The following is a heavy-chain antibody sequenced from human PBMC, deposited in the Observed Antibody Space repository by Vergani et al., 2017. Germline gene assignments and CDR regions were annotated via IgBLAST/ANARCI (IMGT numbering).Heavy chain of an antibody. D-gene: IGHD3-16*01. J-gene: IGHJ6*02. Sequence: EVQLVQSGAEVKKPGESLKISCTGSGYSFTSYWIGWVRQMPGKGLEWMGIIYPGDSDTRYSPSFQGQVTISADKSISTAYLQWSSLKASDTAMYYGARRVDLGDYYYYGMDVWGQGTTVTVSS. CDR1: GYSFTSYW. CDR3: ARRVDLGDYYYYGMDV. CDR2: IYPGDSDT. V-gene: IGHV5-51*01.